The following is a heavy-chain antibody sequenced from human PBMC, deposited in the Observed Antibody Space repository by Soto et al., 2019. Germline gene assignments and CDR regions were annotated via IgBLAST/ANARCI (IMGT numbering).Heavy chain of an antibody. CDR1: GFTFSSYA. Sequence: QVQLVESGGGVVQPGRSLRLSCAASGFTFSSYAMHWVRQAPGKGLEWVAVISYDGSNKYYADSVKGRFTISRDNSKNTLYLQMNSLRAEDTAVYYCAVGAVAGTPFDYWGQGTLVTVSS. V-gene: IGHV3-30-3*01. J-gene: IGHJ4*02. D-gene: IGHD6-19*01. CDR3: AVGAVAGTPFDY. CDR2: ISYDGSNK.